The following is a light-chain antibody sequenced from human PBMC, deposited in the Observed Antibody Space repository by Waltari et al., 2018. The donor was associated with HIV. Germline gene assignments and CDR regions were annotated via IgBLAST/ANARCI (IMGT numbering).Light chain of an antibody. V-gene: IGLV1-47*01. J-gene: IGLJ1*01. Sequence: QSVLTQPPPASGTPGPPVTISCSGSSSNIGNDNVYWYQQLPGMTPKLLIYKNYQRPSGVPDRFAGSKSGTSASLAISGLRSEDEADYYCVGWDGSLSGYVFGAGTKVTVL. CDR1: SSNIGNDN. CDR2: KNY. CDR3: VGWDGSLSGYV.